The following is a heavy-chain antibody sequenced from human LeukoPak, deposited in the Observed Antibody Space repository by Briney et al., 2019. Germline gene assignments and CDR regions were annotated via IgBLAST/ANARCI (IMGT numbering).Heavy chain of an antibody. D-gene: IGHD6-13*01. Sequence: SETLSLTCTVSGGSMSPYHWGWIRQPPGKGLEWTGYIYYSGSTNYNPSLKSRVTISVDTSKNQFSLKLSSVTAADTAVYYCASHHSSSWYPFDYWGQGTLVTVSS. V-gene: IGHV4-59*12. CDR3: ASHHSSSWYPFDY. CDR1: GGSMSPYH. J-gene: IGHJ4*02. CDR2: IYYSGST.